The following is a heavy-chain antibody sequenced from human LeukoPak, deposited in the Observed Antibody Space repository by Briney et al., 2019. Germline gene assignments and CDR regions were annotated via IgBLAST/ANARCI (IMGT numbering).Heavy chain of an antibody. CDR1: GFPFSSYA. Sequence: GGSLRLSCAASGFPFSSYAMSWVRQAPGKGLEWVSFISGSGGITYYADSVKGRFTISRDNSKNTLYLQLNSLRAEDAAVYYCAKKRIAAAGKPDFDYWGQGTLVTVSS. V-gene: IGHV3-23*01. CDR3: AKKRIAAAGKPDFDY. J-gene: IGHJ4*02. CDR2: ISGSGGIT. D-gene: IGHD6-13*01.